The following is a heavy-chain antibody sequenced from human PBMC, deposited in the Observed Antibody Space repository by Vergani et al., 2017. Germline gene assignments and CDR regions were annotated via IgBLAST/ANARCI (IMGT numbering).Heavy chain of an antibody. D-gene: IGHD2-8*02. V-gene: IGHV3-33*01. CDR3: ARDVPGGEVMMADAFDI. Sequence: QVQLVESGGGVVQPGRSLRLSCAASGFTFSSYGMHWVRQAPGKGLEWVAVIWYDGSNKYYADSVKGRFTISRDNSKNTLYLQMNSLRAEDTAVYYCARDVPGGEVMMADAFDIWGQGTMVTVSS. CDR2: IWYDGSNK. CDR1: GFTFSSYG. J-gene: IGHJ3*02.